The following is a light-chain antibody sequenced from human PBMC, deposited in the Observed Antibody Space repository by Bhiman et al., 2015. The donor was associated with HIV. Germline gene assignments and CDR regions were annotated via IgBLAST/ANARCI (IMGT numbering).Light chain of an antibody. J-gene: IGLJ3*02. V-gene: IGLV3-21*04. CDR1: NIGSKS. Sequence: GSVAPGKTASITCGGNNIGSKSVHWYQQKPGQAPVVVIYYDKDRPSGVPDRFSGSKSGTSASLAISGLQSEDEADYYCAAWDDRLNGWVFGGGTKLTVL. CDR2: YDK. CDR3: AAWDDRLNGWV.